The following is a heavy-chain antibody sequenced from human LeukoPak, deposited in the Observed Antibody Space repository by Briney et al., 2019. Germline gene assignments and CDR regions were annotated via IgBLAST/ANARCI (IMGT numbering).Heavy chain of an antibody. CDR2: IATAGDT. V-gene: IGHV3-13*01. J-gene: IGHJ4*02. Sequence: GSLRLPFATSGFNFRTSDMHWVRPASGKGLEWVSGIATAGDTYYADSVKGRFTISRENAKNSLDLQMNSLRAGDTAVYYCVRAERRDGYNYLGYWGQGILVTVSS. D-gene: IGHD5-24*01. CDR3: VRAERRDGYNYLGY. CDR1: GFNFRTSD.